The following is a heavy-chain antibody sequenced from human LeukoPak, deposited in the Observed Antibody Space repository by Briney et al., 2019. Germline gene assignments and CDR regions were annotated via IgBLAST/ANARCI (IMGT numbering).Heavy chain of an antibody. J-gene: IGHJ4*02. Sequence: GGSLRLSCAASGFTFSSYSMSGVRQAPGKGLKWVSAISGSGGSTYYADSVKGRFTISRDNSKNTLYLRMNSLRAEDTAVYYCAKAPNYDFWSGYYPFDYWGQGTLVTVSS. CDR2: ISGSGGST. D-gene: IGHD3-3*01. CDR3: AKAPNYDFWSGYYPFDY. CDR1: GFTFSSYS. V-gene: IGHV3-23*01.